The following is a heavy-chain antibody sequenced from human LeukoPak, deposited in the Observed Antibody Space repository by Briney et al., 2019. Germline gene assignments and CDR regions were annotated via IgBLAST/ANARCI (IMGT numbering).Heavy chain of an antibody. CDR2: LVAKNGGT. J-gene: IGHJ3*01. CDR1: ESIFTNLL. V-gene: IGHV1-2*02. CDR3: AREGVDFDS. Sequence: AASVKVSFKASESIFTNLLIHWVRQAPGQGLEWMGWLVAKNGGTHYAQNFQGRVTMTRDTSIRTAYMELSGLRSDDTAVYYCAREGVDFDSWGQGTMVTVSS.